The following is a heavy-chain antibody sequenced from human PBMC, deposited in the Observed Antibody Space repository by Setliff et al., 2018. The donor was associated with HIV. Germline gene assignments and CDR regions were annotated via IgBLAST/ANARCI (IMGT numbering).Heavy chain of an antibody. Sequence: PSETLSLTCTVSGGSISSGGYYRSWIRQHPGKSLEWFGYIYYSETTYYNPSLKSRITISVDKSKNHFSLTLTAVTAADTAVYYCARDQGYSYGSGPFHSWGQGTMVAVS. V-gene: IGHV4-31*03. CDR2: IYYSETT. CDR3: ARDQGYSYGSGPFHS. CDR1: GGSISSGGYY. J-gene: IGHJ3*02. D-gene: IGHD5-18*01.